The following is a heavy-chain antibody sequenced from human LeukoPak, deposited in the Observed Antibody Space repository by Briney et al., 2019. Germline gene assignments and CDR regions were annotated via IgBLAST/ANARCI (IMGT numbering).Heavy chain of an antibody. Sequence: GGSLRLSCVASGLNFDDSAMHWVRQAPGKGLEWVSLISADGGSTFSADSVKGRFSISRDNCKNSLYLQMNSLRSEDTAMYYCAKESGKFDYWGQGTLVAVSS. CDR1: GLNFDDSA. CDR2: ISADGGST. V-gene: IGHV3-43*02. J-gene: IGHJ4*02. CDR3: AKESGKFDY.